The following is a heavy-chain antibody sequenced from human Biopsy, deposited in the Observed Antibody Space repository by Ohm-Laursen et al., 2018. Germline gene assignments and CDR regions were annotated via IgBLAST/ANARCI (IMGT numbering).Heavy chain of an antibody. V-gene: IGHV3-21*01. D-gene: IGHD1-1*01. CDR1: GFTFSCYS. Sequence: SLRLSCAASGFTFSCYSMTWVRQAPGKGLEWVSSIRSGGDYMFYADSVKGRFTISRDNAKNSLYLQMNSLRAEDTAVYYCARDQRGPSLLEAKLTPNYFDYWGRGSLVTVSS. CDR3: ARDQRGPSLLEAKLTPNYFDY. CDR2: IRSGGDYM. J-gene: IGHJ4*02.